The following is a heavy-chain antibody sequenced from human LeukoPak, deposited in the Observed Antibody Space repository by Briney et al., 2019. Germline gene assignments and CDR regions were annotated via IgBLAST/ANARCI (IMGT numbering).Heavy chain of an antibody. J-gene: IGHJ5*02. D-gene: IGHD3-3*01. CDR1: GGTFSSYA. CDR2: IIPIFGTA. Sequence: ASVKVSCKASGGTFSSYAISWVRQAPGQGLEWMGRIIPIFGTANYAQKFQGRVTITTDESTSTAYMELSSLRSEDTAVYYCARVSTPHFASGYYTGRAYDWFDPWGQGTLVTVS. V-gene: IGHV1-69*05. CDR3: ARVSTPHFASGYYTGRAYDWFDP.